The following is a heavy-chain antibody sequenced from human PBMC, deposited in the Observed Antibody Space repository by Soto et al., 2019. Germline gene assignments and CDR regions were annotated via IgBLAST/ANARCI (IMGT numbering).Heavy chain of an antibody. Sequence: ASVKVSCKASGYTFTSYGISWVRQAPGQGLEWMGWISAYNGNTNYAQKLQGRVTMTTDTSTSTAYMELRSLRSDDTAVYYCARRRDYGDYRTNRPFHFDIWGQGTMVTVSS. V-gene: IGHV1-18*01. CDR1: GYTFTSYG. CDR2: ISAYNGNT. D-gene: IGHD4-17*01. J-gene: IGHJ3*02. CDR3: ARRRDYGDYRTNRPFHFDI.